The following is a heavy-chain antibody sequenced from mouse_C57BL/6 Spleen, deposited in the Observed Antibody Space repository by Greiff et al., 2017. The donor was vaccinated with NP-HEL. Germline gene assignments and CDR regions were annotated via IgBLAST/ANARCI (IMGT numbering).Heavy chain of an antibody. Sequence: DVKLVESGGGLVQPGGSLSLSCAASGFTFTDYYMSWVRQPPGKALEWLGFIRNKANGYTTEYSASVKGRFTISRDNSQSILYLQMNALRAEDSATYYCARYYYGSSPLDYWGQGTSVTVSS. J-gene: IGHJ4*01. CDR3: ARYYYGSSPLDY. CDR2: IRNKANGYTT. CDR1: GFTFTDYY. D-gene: IGHD1-1*01. V-gene: IGHV7-3*01.